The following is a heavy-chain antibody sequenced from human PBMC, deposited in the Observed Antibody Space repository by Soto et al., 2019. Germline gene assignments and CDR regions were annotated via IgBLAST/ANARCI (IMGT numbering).Heavy chain of an antibody. D-gene: IGHD3-10*01. Sequence: GGSLRLSCAASGFTFSSYGMHWVRQAPGKGLEWVAVIWYDGSNKYYADSVKGRFTISRDNSKNTLYLQMNSLRAEDTAVYYCARDLWFGEGDYWGQGTLVTVSS. J-gene: IGHJ4*02. CDR3: ARDLWFGEGDY. CDR2: IWYDGSNK. V-gene: IGHV3-33*01. CDR1: GFTFSSYG.